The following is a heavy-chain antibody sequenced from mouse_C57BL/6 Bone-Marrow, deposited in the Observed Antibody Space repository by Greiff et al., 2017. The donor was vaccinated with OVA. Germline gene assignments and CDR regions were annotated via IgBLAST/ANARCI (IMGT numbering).Heavy chain of an antibody. D-gene: IGHD1-1*01. CDR2: IDPSDSYT. CDR1: GYTFTSYW. Sequence: QVQLKQPGAELVMPGASVKLSCKASGYTFTSYWMHWVKQRPGQGLEWIGEIDPSDSYTNYNQKFKGKSTLTVDKSSSTAYMQLSSLTSEDSAVYYCARSWAFPITTAAMDYWGQGTSVTVSS. V-gene: IGHV1-69*01. CDR3: ARSWAFPITTAAMDY. J-gene: IGHJ4*01.